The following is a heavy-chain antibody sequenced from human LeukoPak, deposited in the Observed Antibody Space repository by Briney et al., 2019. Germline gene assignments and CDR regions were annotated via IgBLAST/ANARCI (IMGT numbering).Heavy chain of an antibody. Sequence: GGSLRLSCAASGSTVSNNYMNWVRQAPEKGLEWVSVIYSGGSTYYADSVKGRFTISRDNSKNTLYLQMSSLRAEDTAVYYCARANPTSGSYFYWGQGTLVTVSS. CDR2: IYSGGST. D-gene: IGHD1-26*01. J-gene: IGHJ4*02. V-gene: IGHV3-66*02. CDR1: GSTVSNNY. CDR3: ARANPTSGSYFY.